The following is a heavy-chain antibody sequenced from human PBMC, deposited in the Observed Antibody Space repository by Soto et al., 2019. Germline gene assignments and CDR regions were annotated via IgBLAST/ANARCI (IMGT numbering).Heavy chain of an antibody. Sequence: GGSLRLSCAASGFTFSSYSMNWVRQAPGKGLEWVSYISSSSSTIYYADSVKGRFTISRDNAKNSLYLQMNSLRAEDTAVYYCARDALTGEEVSDIWGQGTMVTVSS. CDR3: ARDALTGEEVSDI. V-gene: IGHV3-48*04. CDR2: ISSSSSTI. CDR1: GFTFSSYS. D-gene: IGHD7-27*01. J-gene: IGHJ3*02.